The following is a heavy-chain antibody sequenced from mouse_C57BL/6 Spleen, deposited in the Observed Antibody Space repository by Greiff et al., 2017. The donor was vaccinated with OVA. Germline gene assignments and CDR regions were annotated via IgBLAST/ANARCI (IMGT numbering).Heavy chain of an antibody. Sequence: VQLQQPGAELVKPGASVKMSCKASGYTFTSYWITWVKQRPGQGLEWIGDIYPGSGSTNYNEKFKSKATLTVDTSSSTAYMQLSSLTSEDSAVDYCARGDYGRGAMDYWGQGTSVTVSS. CDR2: IYPGSGST. D-gene: IGHD1-1*01. CDR1: GYTFTSYW. CDR3: ARGDYGRGAMDY. J-gene: IGHJ4*01. V-gene: IGHV1-55*01.